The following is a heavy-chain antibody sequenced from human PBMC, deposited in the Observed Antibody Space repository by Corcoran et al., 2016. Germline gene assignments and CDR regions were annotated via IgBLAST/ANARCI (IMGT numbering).Heavy chain of an antibody. D-gene: IGHD3-10*01. Sequence: QVQLVESGGGVVQPWRSLRLSCAASGFTFSSYGMHWVRPAPGKGLEWVAVISYDGSNKYYADSVKGRFTISRDNSKNTLYLQMNSLRAEDTTVYYCAKDRFTMVRGVIGVGGYYGMDVWGQGTTVTVSS. J-gene: IGHJ6*02. CDR1: GFTFSSYG. V-gene: IGHV3-30*18. CDR2: ISYDGSNK. CDR3: AKDRFTMVRGVIGVGGYYGMDV.